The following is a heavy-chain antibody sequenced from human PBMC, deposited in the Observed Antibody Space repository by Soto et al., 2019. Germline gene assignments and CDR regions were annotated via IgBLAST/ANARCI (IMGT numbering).Heavy chain of an antibody. CDR2: ISYDGSNK. Sequence: GGSLRLSCAASGFTFSSYGMHWVRQAPGKGLEWVAVISYDGSNKYYADSVKGRFTISRDNSKNTLYLQMNSLRAEDTALYYCAKDFDDILTGCLDYWGQGTLVTVSS. V-gene: IGHV3-30*18. D-gene: IGHD3-9*01. CDR1: GFTFSSYG. J-gene: IGHJ4*02. CDR3: AKDFDDILTGCLDY.